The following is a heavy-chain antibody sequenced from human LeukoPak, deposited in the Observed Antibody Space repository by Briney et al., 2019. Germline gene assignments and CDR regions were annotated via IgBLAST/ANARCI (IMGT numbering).Heavy chain of an antibody. D-gene: IGHD6-19*01. CDR1: GGSISRSSYY. J-gene: IGHJ4*02. CDR3: ARRDGYSSGYYVY. CDR2: IYYSGST. V-gene: IGHV4-39*01. Sequence: SETLSLTCTVSGGSISRSSYYWGWIRQPPGKGLEWIGSIYYSGSTYYNPSLKSRVTISVDTSKNQFSLRLSSVTAADTAVYYCARRDGYSSGYYVYWGQGTLVTVSS.